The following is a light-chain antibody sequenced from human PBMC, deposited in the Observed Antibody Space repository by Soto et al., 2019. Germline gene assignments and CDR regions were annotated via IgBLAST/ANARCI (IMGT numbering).Light chain of an antibody. Sequence: QSALTQPPSASGSPGQSVTISCTGTLSDVGGQNFVSWYQQDPGKAPKLMIYNVYDRPSGISYRFSGSKSGNTASLTISGLQGEDEADYYCSAYTVSRTYVFGTGTKVTVL. J-gene: IGLJ1*01. CDR3: SAYTVSRTYV. CDR1: LSDVGGQNF. CDR2: NVY. V-gene: IGLV2-14*01.